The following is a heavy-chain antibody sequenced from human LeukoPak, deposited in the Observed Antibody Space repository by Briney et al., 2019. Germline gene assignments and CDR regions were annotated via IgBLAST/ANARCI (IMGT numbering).Heavy chain of an antibody. CDR3: AKDQGDVYHYYGMDV. V-gene: IGHV3-23*01. CDR2: ISSRGDST. J-gene: IGHJ6*02. Sequence: GGSLRLSCAASGFTFSNYAMSWVRQVPGRGLEWVSTISSRGDSTYDADSVKGRFTISRDNSKNSLYLQMNSVRAEDTAVYYCAKDQGDVYHYYGMDVWGQGTTVTVSS. D-gene: IGHD3-16*01. CDR1: GFTFSNYA.